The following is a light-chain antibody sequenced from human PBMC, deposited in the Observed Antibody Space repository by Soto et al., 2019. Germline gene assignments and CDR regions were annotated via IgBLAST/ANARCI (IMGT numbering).Light chain of an antibody. J-gene: IGKJ2*01. CDR3: QQSYSIVYS. CDR2: AAS. V-gene: IGKV1-39*01. CDR1: QSISRY. Sequence: DIQMTQSPSSLSASVGDRVTITCRASQSISRYLNWYQQKPGKAPKLLISAASTLQSGVPSRFIGSGSRTDFSLVISSLQSEDFATYASQQSYSIVYSVGQGTNLEIK.